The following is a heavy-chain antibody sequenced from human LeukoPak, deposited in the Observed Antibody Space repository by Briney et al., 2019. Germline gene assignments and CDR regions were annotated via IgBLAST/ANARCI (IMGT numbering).Heavy chain of an antibody. CDR1: GYSISSGYC. D-gene: IGHD3-22*01. CDR2: IYHSGST. J-gene: IGHJ4*02. CDR3: ARLIGYYDSSGYSEPNDY. V-gene: IGHV4-38-2*01. Sequence: PSETLSLTCAVSGYSISSGYCWGWIRQPPGKGLEWIGSIYHSGSTYYNPSLKSRVTISVDTSKNQFSLRLSSVTAADTAVYNCARLIGYYDSSGYSEPNDYWGQGTLVTVSS.